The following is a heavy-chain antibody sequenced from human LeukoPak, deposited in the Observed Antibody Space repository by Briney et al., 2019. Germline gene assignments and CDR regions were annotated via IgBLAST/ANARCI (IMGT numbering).Heavy chain of an antibody. V-gene: IGHV3-30*18. CDR2: ISYDGSNK. CDR1: GFTFSSYG. D-gene: IGHD6-6*01. J-gene: IGHJ4*02. Sequence: PGGSLRLSCAASGFTFSSYGMHWVRQAPGKGLEWVAVISYDGSNKYYADSAKGRFTISRDNSKNTLYLQMNSLRAEDTAVYYCAKDASFIAARGSEGFDYWGQGTLVTVSS. CDR3: AKDASFIAARGSEGFDY.